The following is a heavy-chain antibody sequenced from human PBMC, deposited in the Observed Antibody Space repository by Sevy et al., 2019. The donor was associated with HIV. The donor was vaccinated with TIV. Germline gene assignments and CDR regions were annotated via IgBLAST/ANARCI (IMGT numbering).Heavy chain of an antibody. D-gene: IGHD3-10*01. Sequence: ASVKVSCKASGYLFSGYYVHWVRQAPGQGLEWMGWINPKDGGTNYAQKFQGRVTMTTDTSISTAYLELNRLTSDDTATFYCSRSVYGSGTYLNDYWGQGTLITVSS. CDR2: INPKDGGT. CDR1: GYLFSGYY. J-gene: IGHJ4*02. V-gene: IGHV1-2*02. CDR3: SRSVYGSGTYLNDY.